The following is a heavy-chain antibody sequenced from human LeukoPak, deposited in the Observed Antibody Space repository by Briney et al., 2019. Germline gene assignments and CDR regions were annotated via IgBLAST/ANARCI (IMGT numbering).Heavy chain of an antibody. J-gene: IGHJ4*02. CDR3: ARARQYGDYEFDY. CDR1: GGSISSYY. D-gene: IGHD4-17*01. Sequence: SETLSLTCTVSGGSISSYYWSWIRQPSGKGLEWIGYIYYSGSTNYNPSLKSRVTISVDTSKNQFSLKLSSVTAADTAVYYCARARQYGDYEFDYWGQGTLVTVSS. CDR2: IYYSGST. V-gene: IGHV4-59*01.